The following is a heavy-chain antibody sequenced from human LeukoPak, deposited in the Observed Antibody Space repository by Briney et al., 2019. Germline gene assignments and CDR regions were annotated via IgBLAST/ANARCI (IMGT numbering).Heavy chain of an antibody. J-gene: IGHJ5*02. V-gene: IGHV4-59*12. Sequence: PSETLSLACTVSGGSISSYYWSWIRQPPGKGLEWIGYIYYSGSTNYNPSLKSRVTISVDTSKNQFSLKLSSVTAADTAVYYCAREGTGFCTNGVCYTTTWGQGTLVTVSS. CDR2: IYYSGST. D-gene: IGHD2-8*01. CDR1: GGSISSYY. CDR3: AREGTGFCTNGVCYTTT.